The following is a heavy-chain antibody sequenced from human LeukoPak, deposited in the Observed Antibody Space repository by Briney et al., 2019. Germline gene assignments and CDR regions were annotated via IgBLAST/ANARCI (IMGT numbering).Heavy chain of an antibody. CDR1: GGSITNTNY. J-gene: IGHJ4*02. D-gene: IGHD2-15*01. V-gene: IGHV4-4*02. CDR2: VNLQGST. CDR3: ARSFGYFDN. Sequence: ASETLSLTCGVSGGSITNTNYWTWVRQPPGKGLEWIGEVNLQGSTNYNPSLMGRVAVSVDTPENHISLQLTSVTAADTAVYYCARSFGYFDNWGQGTLVTVSS.